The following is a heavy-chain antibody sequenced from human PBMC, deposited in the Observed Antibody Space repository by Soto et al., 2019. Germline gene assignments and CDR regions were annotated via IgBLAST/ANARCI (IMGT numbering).Heavy chain of an antibody. CDR3: VTHCISTSCYSYFDY. CDR1: GFTFSSYA. D-gene: IGHD2-2*01. CDR2: ISGSGGST. Sequence: GGSLRLSCAASGFTFSSYAMSWVRQAPGKGLGWVSAISGSGGSTYYADSVKGRFTISRDNSKNTLYLQMNSLRAEDTAVYYCVTHCISTSCYSYFDYWGQGTLVTVSS. J-gene: IGHJ4*02. V-gene: IGHV3-23*01.